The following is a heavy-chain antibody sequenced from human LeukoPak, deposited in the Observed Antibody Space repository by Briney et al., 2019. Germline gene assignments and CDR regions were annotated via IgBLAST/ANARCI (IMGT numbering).Heavy chain of an antibody. CDR2: IKQDGSGK. V-gene: IGHV3-7*01. CDR3: ASPNYYGSGSYFY. J-gene: IGHJ4*02. CDR1: GFTFSSYW. D-gene: IGHD3-10*01. Sequence: GGSLRLSCAASGFTFSSYWMSWVRQAPGKGLEWVANIKQDGSGKYYVDSVKGRFTISRDNAKNSLYLQMNSLRAEDTAVYYCASPNYYGSGSYFYWGQGTLVTVSS.